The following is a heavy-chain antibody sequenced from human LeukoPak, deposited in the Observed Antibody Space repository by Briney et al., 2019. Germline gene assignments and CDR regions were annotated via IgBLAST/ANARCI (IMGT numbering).Heavy chain of an antibody. CDR3: AKDRAQQLVLDF. D-gene: IGHD6-13*01. V-gene: IGHV3-23*01. J-gene: IGHJ4*02. CDR1: GFTFGSYW. CDR2: IIGSGSST. Sequence: GGSLRLSCAASGFTFGSYWMHWVRQAPGKGLEWVSAIIGSGSSTYYADSVKGRFTISRDNSKNTPFLQMNSLRAEDTAVYYCAKDRAQQLVLDFWGQGTLVTVSS.